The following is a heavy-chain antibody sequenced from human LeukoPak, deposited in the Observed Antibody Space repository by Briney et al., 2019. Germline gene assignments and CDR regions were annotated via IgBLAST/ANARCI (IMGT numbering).Heavy chain of an antibody. CDR1: GFTFSNYA. D-gene: IGHD5-24*01. CDR3: ARGIEMATFYFDY. J-gene: IGHJ4*02. V-gene: IGHV3-30-3*01. CDR2: ISYDGSNK. Sequence: GGSLRLSCAASGFTFSNYAMHWVRQAPGKGLEWVAVISYDGSNKYYADSVKGRFTISRDNSKNTLYLQMNSLRAEDTAVYYCARGIEMATFYFDYWGQGTLVTVSS.